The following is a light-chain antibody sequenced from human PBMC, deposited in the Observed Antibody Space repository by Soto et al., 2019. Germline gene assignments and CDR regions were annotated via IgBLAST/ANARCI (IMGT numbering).Light chain of an antibody. CDR2: GNS. J-gene: IGLJ2*01. V-gene: IGLV1-40*01. CDR3: QSYDSSRHVV. CDR1: SSNIGAGYD. Sequence: HSVLTQPPSVSGAPGQRVTISCTGSSSNIGAGYDVHWYQQLPGTAPKLLIYGNSNRPSGVPDRFSGSKSVTSAYLAITGLQAEDEGDYYCQSYDSSRHVVFGGGTKLTVL.